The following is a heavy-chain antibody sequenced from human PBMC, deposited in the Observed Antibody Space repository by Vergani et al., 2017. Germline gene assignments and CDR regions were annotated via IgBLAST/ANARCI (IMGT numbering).Heavy chain of an antibody. D-gene: IGHD6-6*01. V-gene: IGHV3-48*04. Sequence: EVQLVESGGGLVQPGGSLRLSCAASGFTFSSYSMNWVRQAPGKGLEWVSYISSSSSTIYYAESVKGRFTISRDNAKNSLYLQMNSLRAEDKAVYYCAGRLAARSNFDYWGRGTLVTVSS. CDR1: GFTFSSYS. J-gene: IGHJ4*02. CDR3: AGRLAARSNFDY. CDR2: ISSSSSTI.